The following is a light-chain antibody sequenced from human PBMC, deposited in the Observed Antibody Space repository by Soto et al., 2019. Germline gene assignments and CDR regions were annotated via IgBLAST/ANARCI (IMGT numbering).Light chain of an antibody. CDR2: GAS. CDR1: QSVSSSY. V-gene: IGKV3-20*01. Sequence: EIVLTQSPGTLSLSPGERATLSCRASQSVSSSYLAWYQQKPGQAPRLLIYGASSRATGIPDRFSGSGSATDSTLTVSRLEPADFAVCYCQPYGSSLFTFGPGTIVDI. J-gene: IGKJ3*01. CDR3: QPYGSSLFT.